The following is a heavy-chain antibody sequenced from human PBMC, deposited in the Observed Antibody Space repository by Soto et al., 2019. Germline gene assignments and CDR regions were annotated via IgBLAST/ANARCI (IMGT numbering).Heavy chain of an antibody. J-gene: IGHJ5*02. CDR1: GGSISSSSYY. D-gene: IGHD3-10*01. V-gene: IGHV4-39*01. CDR3: ARQAMVRGLTGWFDP. CDR2: IFISGST. Sequence: QLQLQESGPGLVKPSETLSLTCTVSGGSISSSSYYWGWIRQPPGKGLEWIGSIFISGSTYYNPSLKSRLPISVDTSKNQFSLKLSSVTAADTALYYCARQAMVRGLTGWFDPWGQGTLVTVSS.